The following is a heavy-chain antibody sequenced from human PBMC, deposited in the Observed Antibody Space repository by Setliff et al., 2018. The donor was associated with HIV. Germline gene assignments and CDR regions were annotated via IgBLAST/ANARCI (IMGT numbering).Heavy chain of an antibody. CDR2: INHSGST. V-gene: IGHV4-34*01. CDR1: GGSFSGYY. Sequence: SETLSLTCAVYGGSFSGYYWSWFRQPPGKGLEWIGEINHSGSTNYNPSLKSRVTISVDTSKNQFSLKLSSVTAADTAVYYCARGGYRDGYDYWGQGTLVTVSS. CDR3: ARGGYRDGYDY. D-gene: IGHD5-18*01. J-gene: IGHJ4*02.